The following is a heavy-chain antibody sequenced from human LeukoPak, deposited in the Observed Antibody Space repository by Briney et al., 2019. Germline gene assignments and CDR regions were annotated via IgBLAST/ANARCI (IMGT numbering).Heavy chain of an antibody. CDR2: TSYDGSSK. J-gene: IGHJ4*02. Sequence: GGSLRLSCAASGFTFSSYGMHWVRQAPGKGLEWVSVTSYDGSSKYYADSVKGRLTIYRDNSRNTLYLQMDSLRVEDTAVYDCARDAAYNWNYVDYWGQGTLVTVSS. V-gene: IGHV3-30*03. D-gene: IGHD1-20*01. CDR1: GFTFSSYG. CDR3: ARDAAYNWNYVDY.